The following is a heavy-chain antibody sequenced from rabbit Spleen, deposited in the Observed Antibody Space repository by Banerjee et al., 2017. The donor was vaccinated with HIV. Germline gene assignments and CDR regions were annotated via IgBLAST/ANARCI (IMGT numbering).Heavy chain of an antibody. CDR3: ARDTVYAAYAGFGHATLHYFDL. V-gene: IGHV1S45*01. Sequence: QEQLVESGGGLVQPGGSLKLSCKASGFDFSSYGVSWVRQAPGKGLEWIGYIDPIFGSTYFATWAKGRFTISKTSSTTVTLQMASLTVADTATYFCARDTVYAAYAGFGHATLHYFDLWGPGTLVTVS. D-gene: IGHD6-1*01. CDR2: IDPIFGST. J-gene: IGHJ4*01. CDR1: GFDFSSYG.